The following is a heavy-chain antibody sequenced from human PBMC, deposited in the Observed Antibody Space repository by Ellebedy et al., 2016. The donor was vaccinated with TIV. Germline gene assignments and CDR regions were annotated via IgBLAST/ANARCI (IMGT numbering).Heavy chain of an antibody. Sequence: GESLKISCAASGFNFRSYWMGWVRQAPGKGLEWAANIYQDGSQKYYVDSAEGRFTISRDNAKNSLYLEMKRLRVEDTAVYYCARRGSYGDYALQVNNRFDVWGQGIPVTVSP. CDR2: IYQDGSQK. V-gene: IGHV3-7*01. J-gene: IGHJ5*02. D-gene: IGHD4-17*01. CDR3: ARRGSYGDYALQVNNRFDV. CDR1: GFNFRSYW.